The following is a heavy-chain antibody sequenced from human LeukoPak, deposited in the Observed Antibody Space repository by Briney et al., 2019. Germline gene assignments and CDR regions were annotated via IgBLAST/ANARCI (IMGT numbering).Heavy chain of an antibody. CDR2: IIPIFGTA. J-gene: IGHJ3*02. D-gene: IGHD4-23*01. V-gene: IGHV1-69*13. CDR1: GGTFSSYA. CDR3: ARLRLDGGNDALDI. Sequence: GASVKVSCKASGGTFSSYAISWVRQAPGQGLEWMGGIIPIFGTANYAQKFQGRVTITADESTSTAYMELSSLRSEDTAVYYCARLRLDGGNDALDIWGQGTMVTVSS.